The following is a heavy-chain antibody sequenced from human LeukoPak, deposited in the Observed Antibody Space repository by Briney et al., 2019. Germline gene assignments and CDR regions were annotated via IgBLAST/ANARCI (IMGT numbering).Heavy chain of an antibody. Sequence: SGGSLRLSCAASGFTFSSYSMNWVRQAPGKGLEWVSSISSSSSYIYYADSVRGRFTISRDNAKNSLYLQMNSLRAEDTAVYYCARVLVGATLECPDYWGQGTLVTVSS. J-gene: IGHJ4*02. CDR1: GFTFSSYS. V-gene: IGHV3-21*01. CDR3: ARVLVGATLECPDY. CDR2: ISSSSSYI. D-gene: IGHD1-26*01.